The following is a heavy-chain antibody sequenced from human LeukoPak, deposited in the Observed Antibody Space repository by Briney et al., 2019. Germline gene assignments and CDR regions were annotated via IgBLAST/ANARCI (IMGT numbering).Heavy chain of an antibody. V-gene: IGHV3-21*01. D-gene: IGHD3-10*01. Sequence: GGSLRLSCAASGFTFSSDNMNWVRQAPGKGLEWVSSISSSSSYIYYADSVKGRFTISRDNAKNSLYLQMSSLRAEDTAVYYCARTYSGSYWYFDLWGRGTLVTVSS. J-gene: IGHJ2*01. CDR1: GFTFSSDN. CDR2: ISSSSSYI. CDR3: ARTYSGSYWYFDL.